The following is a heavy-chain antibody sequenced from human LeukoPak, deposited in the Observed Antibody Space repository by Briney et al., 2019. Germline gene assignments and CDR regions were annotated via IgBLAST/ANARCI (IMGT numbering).Heavy chain of an antibody. V-gene: IGHV3-64*01. Sequence: GGSLRLSCSASQFKFDTYGMHWVRQTPGKGLEYVSGINSDGLSTYYANSVKGRFTISRDNAKNTLYLQMGSPKTEDMAVYYCARSTDGSAHFDYWGQGTLVTVFS. CDR3: ARSTDGSAHFDY. D-gene: IGHD1-1*01. J-gene: IGHJ4*02. CDR1: QFKFDTYG. CDR2: INSDGLST.